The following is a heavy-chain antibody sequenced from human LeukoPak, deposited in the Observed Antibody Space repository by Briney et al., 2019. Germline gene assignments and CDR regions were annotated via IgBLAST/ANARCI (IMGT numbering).Heavy chain of an antibody. CDR2: ISGSGGRT. D-gene: IGHD1-1*01. J-gene: IGHJ4*02. Sequence: GGSLRLSCEASGFTFSSYGMSWVRQAPGKGLEWVSVISGSGGRTDYADSVKGRFTISRDNSKNTLYLQMNSLRAEDTAVYYCARGGYAYFDYWGQGTLVTVSS. CDR1: GFTFSSYG. V-gene: IGHV3-23*01. CDR3: ARGGYAYFDY.